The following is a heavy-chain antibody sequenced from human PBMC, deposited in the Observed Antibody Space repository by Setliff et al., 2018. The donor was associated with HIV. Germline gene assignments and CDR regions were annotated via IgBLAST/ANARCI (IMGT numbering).Heavy chain of an antibody. Sequence: GASVKVSCKASGYTFTGYYMHWVRQAPGQGLEWMGWINPNNGGRNYAQKFQGRVTMTRDTSISTAYMELSRLRSDDTAVYYCARDYYDRSGYIFFPGLPDYWGQGTLVTVSS. D-gene: IGHD3-22*01. V-gene: IGHV1-2*02. J-gene: IGHJ4*02. CDR1: GYTFTGYY. CDR3: ARDYYDRSGYIFFPGLPDY. CDR2: INPNNGGR.